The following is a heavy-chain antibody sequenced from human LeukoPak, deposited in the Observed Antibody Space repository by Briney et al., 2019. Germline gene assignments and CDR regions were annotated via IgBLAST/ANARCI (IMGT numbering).Heavy chain of an antibody. D-gene: IGHD5-18*01. CDR1: GFTFSSYG. V-gene: IGHV3-23*01. CDR3: ARRAGGYSHPYDY. Sequence: PGGTLRLSCAASGFTFSSYGMSWVRQAPGKGLEWVSAISGSGGSTYYADSVKGRFTISRDNSKNTLYLQMNSLRADDTAVYYCARRAGGYSHPYDYWAQGTLVTVSS. J-gene: IGHJ4*02. CDR2: ISGSGGST.